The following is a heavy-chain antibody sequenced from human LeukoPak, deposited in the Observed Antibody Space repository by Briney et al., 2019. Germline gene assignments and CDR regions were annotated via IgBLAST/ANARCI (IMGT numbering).Heavy chain of an antibody. V-gene: IGHV4-39*07. CDR1: GGSISSSSYY. CDR2: IYYSGST. CDR3: ARWSDMMDYYDSSGYAHDAFDI. J-gene: IGHJ3*02. D-gene: IGHD3-22*01. Sequence: PSETLSLTCTVSGGSISSSSYYWGWIRQPPGKGLEWIGSIYYSGSTYYNPSLKSRVTISVDTSKNQFSLKLSSVTAADTAVYYCARWSDMMDYYDSSGYAHDAFDIWGQGTMVTVSS.